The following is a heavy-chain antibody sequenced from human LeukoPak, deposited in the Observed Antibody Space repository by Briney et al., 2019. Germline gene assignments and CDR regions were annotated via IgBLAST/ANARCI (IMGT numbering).Heavy chain of an antibody. J-gene: IGHJ5*02. CDR1: GYSFTSYW. CDR2: IYPGDSDT. D-gene: IGHD3-22*01. CDR3: ARLLLFDSSGYYNWFDP. V-gene: IGHV5-51*01. Sequence: GESLKISCKGSGYSFTSYWIGWVRQMPGKGLEWMGIIYPGDSDTRYSPSFQGQVTISAAKSISTAYLQWSSLKASDTAMYYCARLLLFDSSGYYNWFDPWGQGTLVTVSS.